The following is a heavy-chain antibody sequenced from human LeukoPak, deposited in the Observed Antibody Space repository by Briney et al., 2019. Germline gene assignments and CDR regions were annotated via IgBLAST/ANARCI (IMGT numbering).Heavy chain of an antibody. CDR2: ISWNSGSI. CDR1: GFTFDDYA. J-gene: IGHJ4*02. D-gene: IGHD6-13*01. V-gene: IGHV3-9*01. Sequence: GRSLRLSCAASGFTFDDYAMHWVRQAPGKGLERVSGISWNSGSIGYADSVKGRFTISRDNAKNSLYLQMNSLRAEDTALYYCAKTGIAAAGLDWFDYWGQGTLVTVSS. CDR3: AKTGIAAAGLDWFDY.